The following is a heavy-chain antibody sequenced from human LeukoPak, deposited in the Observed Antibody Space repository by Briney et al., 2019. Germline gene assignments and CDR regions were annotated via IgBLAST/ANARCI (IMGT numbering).Heavy chain of an antibody. CDR3: ARVEMAAAGTSFDY. CDR2: IRSTSSTI. CDR1: GFTFSSYN. D-gene: IGHD6-13*01. J-gene: IGHJ4*02. Sequence: GGSLRLSRAASGFTFSSYNMNWVRQAPGKGLEWVAYIRSTSSTIYYADSVKGRFTISRDNAKNSLYLQMNCLRADDTAVYYCARVEMAAAGTSFDYWGQGTLVTVSS. V-gene: IGHV3-48*01.